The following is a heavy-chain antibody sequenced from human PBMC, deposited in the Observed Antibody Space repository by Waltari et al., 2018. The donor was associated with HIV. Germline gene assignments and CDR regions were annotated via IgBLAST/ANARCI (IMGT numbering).Heavy chain of an antibody. Sequence: QLQLQESGPGLVKPSETLSLTCTVSGGSISSNNYYWGWIRQPPGKGLEWIGRTYYRGSTYYNPSLKCRVTIAVDTSNNQFSLKLSSVTAADTAVYYCASLVRIVAAGTPFDYWGQGTLVTVSS. J-gene: IGHJ4*02. D-gene: IGHD6-13*01. V-gene: IGHV4-39*01. CDR2: TYYRGST. CDR3: ASLVRIVAAGTPFDY. CDR1: GGSISSNNYY.